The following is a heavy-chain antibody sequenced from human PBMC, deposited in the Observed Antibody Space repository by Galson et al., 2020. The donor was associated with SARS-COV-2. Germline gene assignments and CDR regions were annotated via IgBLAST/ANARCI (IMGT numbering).Heavy chain of an antibody. V-gene: IGHV3-30-3*01. CDR1: GFTFSSYA. Sequence: TGGSLRLSCAASGFTFSSYAMHWVRQAPGKGLEWVAVISYDGNQKYYADSVKGRFTISRDNSKNTLYLQMNSLRTEDSALHYCARDRGAVVVVPAVEIWGQGTMVTVSS. CDR2: ISYDGNQK. D-gene: IGHD2-2*01. J-gene: IGHJ3*02. CDR3: ARDRGAVVVVPAVEI.